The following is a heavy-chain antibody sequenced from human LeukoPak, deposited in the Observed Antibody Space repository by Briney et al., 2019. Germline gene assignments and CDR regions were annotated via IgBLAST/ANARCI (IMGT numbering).Heavy chain of an antibody. V-gene: IGHV4-34*01. D-gene: IGHD3-16*01. CDR1: GGSFSGYY. CDR3: ARDRALGSGKYYFDY. Sequence: SETLSLTCAVYGGSFSGYYWSWIRQPPGKGLEWIGEINHSGSTNYNPSLKSRVTISADTSKNQFSLKLSSVTAADTAVYYCARDRALGSGKYYFDYWGQGTLVTVSA. CDR2: INHSGST. J-gene: IGHJ4*02.